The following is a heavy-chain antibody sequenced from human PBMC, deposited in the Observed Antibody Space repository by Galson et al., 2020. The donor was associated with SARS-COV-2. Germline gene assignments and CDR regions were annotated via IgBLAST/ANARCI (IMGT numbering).Heavy chain of an antibody. CDR1: GFTFSSYW. CDR2: IKQDGSDR. D-gene: IGHD5-12*01. J-gene: IGHJ4*02. CDR3: ARDQDGYNDF. V-gene: IGHV3-7*01. Sequence: PGGSLRLSCAASGFTFSSYWMSWVRQAPGKGLQWVANIKQDGSDRYYVDSVKGRFTISSDNAKNSVFLQMNSLRAEDTAVYYCARDQDGYNDFWGRGTLVTVSS.